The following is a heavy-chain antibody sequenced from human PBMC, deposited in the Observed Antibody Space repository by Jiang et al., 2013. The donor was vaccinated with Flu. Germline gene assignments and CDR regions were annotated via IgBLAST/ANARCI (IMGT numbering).Heavy chain of an antibody. Sequence: VQLVESGGGLVQPGGSLRLSCAASGFTVNTNYMTWVRQAPEKGLEWVSIFYGGGSYYYADSVKGRFTISRDRFKNTLSLQMNDLRIDDTAIYYCAKGGRSAVTFLDLWGQGTLVTVSS. CDR1: GFTVNTNY. V-gene: IGHV3-66*02. CDR3: AKGGRSAVTFLDL. J-gene: IGHJ5*02. CDR2: FYGGGSY. D-gene: IGHD2/OR15-2a*01.